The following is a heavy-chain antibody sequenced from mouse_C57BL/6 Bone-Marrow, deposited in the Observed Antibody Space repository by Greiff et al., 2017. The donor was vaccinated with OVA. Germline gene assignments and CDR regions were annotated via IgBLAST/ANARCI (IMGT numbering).Heavy chain of an antibody. Sequence: VMLVESGPGLVQPSQRLSITCTVSGFSFTSYGVHWVRQSPGKGLEWLGVIWSGGSTDYNAALISRLSISKDNSKSQVFFKMNSLQADDTAIYYCARKAYGSPWYVDVWGTGTTVTVAS. V-gene: IGHV2-2*01. CDR2: IWSGGST. CDR1: GFSFTSYG. CDR3: ARKAYGSPWYVDV. J-gene: IGHJ1*03. D-gene: IGHD1-1*01.